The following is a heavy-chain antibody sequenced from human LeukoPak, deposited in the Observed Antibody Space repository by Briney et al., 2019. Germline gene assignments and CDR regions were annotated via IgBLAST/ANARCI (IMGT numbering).Heavy chain of an antibody. CDR1: GYTFTGYY. CDR3: ARDKQLDWAHYYYYYMDV. D-gene: IGHD1-1*01. CDR2: INPNSGGT. J-gene: IGHJ6*03. V-gene: IGHV1-2*02. Sequence: ASVKVSCKASGYTFTGYYMHWVRQAPGQGLEWMGWINPNSGGTNYAQKVQGRVTMTRDTSISTAYMELSRLTSDDTAVYYCARDKQLDWAHYYYYYMDVWGKGTPVTVSS.